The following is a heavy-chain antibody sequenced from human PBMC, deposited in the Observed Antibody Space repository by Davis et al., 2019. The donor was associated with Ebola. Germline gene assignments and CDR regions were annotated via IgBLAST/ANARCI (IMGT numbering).Heavy chain of an antibody. CDR1: GGSFSGYY. Sequence: GSLRLSCAVSGGSFSGYYWRWIRQPPGKVLAWIGEINHSGSTHYNPSLKSRVTISVDTSKNQFSLKLSSVTAADTAVYYCARDLVSCANGVWYPEGGYYGMDGWGQGTTVTVSS. CDR3: ARDLVSCANGVWYPEGGYYGMDG. D-gene: IGHD2-8*01. CDR2: INHSGST. V-gene: IGHV4-34*01. J-gene: IGHJ6*02.